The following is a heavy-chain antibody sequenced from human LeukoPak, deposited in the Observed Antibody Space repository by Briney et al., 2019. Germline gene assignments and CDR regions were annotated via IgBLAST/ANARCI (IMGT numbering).Heavy chain of an antibody. J-gene: IGHJ6*03. CDR1: GFTFSDYY. CDR2: ISSSGSTI. V-gene: IGHV3-11*01. CDR3: AREYCSSTSCYFFYDYYMDV. D-gene: IGHD2-2*01. Sequence: GGSLRLSCAASGFTFSDYYMSWIRQAPGKGLEWVSYISSSGSTIYYADSVKGRFTISRDNAKNSLYLQMNSLRAEDTAVYYCAREYCSSTSCYFFYDYYMDVWGKGTTVTVSS.